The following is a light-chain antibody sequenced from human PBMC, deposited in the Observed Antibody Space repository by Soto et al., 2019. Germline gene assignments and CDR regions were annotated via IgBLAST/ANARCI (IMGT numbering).Light chain of an antibody. CDR3: RSFTIRSTWV. V-gene: IGLV2-14*01. CDR1: SSDVGGLNY. CDR2: EVS. J-gene: IGLJ3*02. Sequence: QSVLTQPASVSGSPGQSITISCTGTSSDVGGLNYVSWYQHHPGNAPKLIIYEVSNRTSGVSDRFSASKSDNTASLTISGLQTEDEAHYYCRSFTIRSTWVFGGGTKVTVL.